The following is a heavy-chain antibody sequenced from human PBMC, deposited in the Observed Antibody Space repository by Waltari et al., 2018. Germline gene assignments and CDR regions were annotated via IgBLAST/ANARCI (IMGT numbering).Heavy chain of an antibody. D-gene: IGHD2-21*01. V-gene: IGHV3-30*18. CDR1: GFTFSSYG. J-gene: IGHJ4*02. CDR2: IWYDGSNK. CDR3: AKALNIVVGGFDY. Sequence: QVQLVESGGGVVQPGRSLRLSCAASGFTFSSYGMHWVRQATGKGLEWVAVIWYDGSNKYYADSVKGRFTISRDNSKNTLYLQMNSLRAEDTAVYYCAKALNIVVGGFDYWGQGTLVTVSS.